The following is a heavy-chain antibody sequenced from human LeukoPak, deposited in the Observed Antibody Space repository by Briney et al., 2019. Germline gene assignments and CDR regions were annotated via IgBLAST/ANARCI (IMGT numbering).Heavy chain of an antibody. Sequence: QAGGSLRLSCAASGFTFSSYWMSWVRQAPGKGLESVANIKQDGSEKYYVDSVKGRFTISRDNAKNSLYLQMNSLRAEDTAVYYCARDRAHNLGSGSYVNWFDPWGQGTLVTVSS. CDR2: IKQDGSEK. CDR3: ARDRAHNLGSGSYVNWFDP. D-gene: IGHD3-10*01. V-gene: IGHV3-7*01. CDR1: GFTFSSYW. J-gene: IGHJ5*02.